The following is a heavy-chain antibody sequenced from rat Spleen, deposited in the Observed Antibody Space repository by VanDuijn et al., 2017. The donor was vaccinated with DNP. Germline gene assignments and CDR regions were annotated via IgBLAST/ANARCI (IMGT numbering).Heavy chain of an antibody. J-gene: IGHJ2*01. CDR2: ITNTGGST. CDR3: TSNPHLRTAAPFDY. CDR1: GFTFNNYW. Sequence: EVQLVESGGGLVQPGRSLKLSCVASGFTFNNYWMTWIRQAPGKGLEWVASITNTGGSTYYPDSVKGRFTISRDNAKSTLYLQMNSLRSEDTATYYCTSNPHLRTAAPFDYWGQGVMVTVSS. V-gene: IGHV5-31*01. D-gene: IGHD3-8*01.